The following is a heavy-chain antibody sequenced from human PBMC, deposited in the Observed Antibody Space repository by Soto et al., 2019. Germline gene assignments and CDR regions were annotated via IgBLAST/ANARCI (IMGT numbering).Heavy chain of an antibody. Sequence: EVQLLESGGGLVQPGGSLRLSCAASGFTFSSYAMSWVRQAPGKGLEWVSAISGGGGNTYYADSVKGRFTISRDNSXXTLYLQKNSLRVEDMAVYFCAKDNLVGGSWRWFDPWGQGTLVTVSS. CDR3: AKDNLVGGSWRWFDP. J-gene: IGHJ5*02. CDR1: GFTFSSYA. CDR2: ISGGGGNT. D-gene: IGHD6-13*01. V-gene: IGHV3-23*01.